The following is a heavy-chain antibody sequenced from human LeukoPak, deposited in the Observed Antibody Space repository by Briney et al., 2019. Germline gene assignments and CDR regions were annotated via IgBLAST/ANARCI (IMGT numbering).Heavy chain of an antibody. CDR3: AKVRGRGTRSTETQRPYYFDY. CDR2: ISGSGDYT. V-gene: IGHV3-23*01. J-gene: IGHJ4*02. CDR1: GFTFSNYA. Sequence: PGGPLRLSCAASGFTFSNYAMSWVRQAPGRGLEWVSAISGSGDYTNYADSVKGRFTISRDNSKNTLYLQMNSLRAEDTAVYYCAKVRGRGTRSTETQRPYYFDYWGQGTLVTVSS. D-gene: IGHD1-7*01.